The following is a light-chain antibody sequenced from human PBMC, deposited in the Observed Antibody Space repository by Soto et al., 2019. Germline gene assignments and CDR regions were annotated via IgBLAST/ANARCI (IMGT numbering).Light chain of an antibody. J-gene: IGKJ4*01. CDR3: QQYESYPLT. CDR2: SAS. CDR1: QSISGW. Sequence: DIQMTQSPSTLSASVGDRVTITCRASQSISGWLAWYRQKPGKAPELLIYSASTLETGVPSRFSGSGSGTEFTLTVSSLQPDDFATYYCQQYESYPLTFGGGTKVDNK. V-gene: IGKV1-5*03.